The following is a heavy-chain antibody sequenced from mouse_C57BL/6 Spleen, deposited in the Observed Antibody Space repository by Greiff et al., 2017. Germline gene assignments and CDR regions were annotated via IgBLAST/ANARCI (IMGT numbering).Heavy chain of an antibody. CDR3: ASSSSSWFAY. CDR2: ISSGGSYT. Sequence: EVKVVESGGDLVKPGGSLKLSCAASGFTFSSYGMSWVRQTPDKRLEWVATISSGGSYTYYPDSVKGRFTISRDNAKNTLYLQMSSLKSEDTAMYYCASSSSSWFAYWGQGTLVTVSA. CDR1: GFTFSSYG. V-gene: IGHV5-6*01. D-gene: IGHD1-1*01. J-gene: IGHJ3*01.